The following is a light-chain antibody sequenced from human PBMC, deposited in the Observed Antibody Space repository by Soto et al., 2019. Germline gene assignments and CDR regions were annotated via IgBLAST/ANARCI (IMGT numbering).Light chain of an antibody. V-gene: IGLV2-14*01. CDR2: EVS. Sequence: QSVLTHPASVSGSPEQSITISCTGTRSDVGGYNYVSWYQQHPGKAPKLMIYEVSNRPSGVSNRFSGSKSGNTASLTISGLQAEDEADYYCSSYTSSSTPYVFGTGTKVTVL. CDR3: SSYTSSSTPYV. J-gene: IGLJ1*01. CDR1: RSDVGGYNY.